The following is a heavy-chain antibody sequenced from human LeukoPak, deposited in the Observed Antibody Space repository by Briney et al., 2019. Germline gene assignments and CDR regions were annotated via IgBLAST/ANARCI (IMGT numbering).Heavy chain of an antibody. Sequence: GGSLRLSCAASGFTFSSYSMNWARQAPGKGLEWVSYISSSSSTIYYADSVKGRFTISRDNAKNSLYLQMNSLRAEDTAVYYCAREAGYFDYWGQGTLVTVSS. CDR2: ISSSSSTI. V-gene: IGHV3-48*01. D-gene: IGHD6-25*01. J-gene: IGHJ4*02. CDR1: GFTFSSYS. CDR3: AREAGYFDY.